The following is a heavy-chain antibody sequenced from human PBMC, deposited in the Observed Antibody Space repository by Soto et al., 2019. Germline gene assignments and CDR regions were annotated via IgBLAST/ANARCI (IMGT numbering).Heavy chain of an antibody. V-gene: IGHV3-23*01. CDR1: GFTFSSYA. CDR3: AGAGVVVARWFDP. Sequence: EVQLLESGGGLVQPGGSLRLSCAASGFTFSSYAMSWVRQAPGEGLEWVSAISGSGGITYYADSVKGRFTISRDNSKTTLYLQMNSLRVDDTAVYLCAGAGVVVARWFDPWGPGTLVTVSS. D-gene: IGHD2-15*01. CDR2: ISGSGGIT. J-gene: IGHJ5*02.